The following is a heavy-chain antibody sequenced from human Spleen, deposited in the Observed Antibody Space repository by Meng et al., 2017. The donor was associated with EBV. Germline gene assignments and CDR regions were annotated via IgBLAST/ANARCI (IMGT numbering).Heavy chain of an antibody. J-gene: IGHJ2*01. D-gene: IGHD1-26*01. CDR3: ARGDVGVFPAALGKFDL. V-gene: IGHV4/OR15-8*02. CDR1: GGSFTFSHW. CDR2: IYHSGAT. Sequence: QVKLQESGPGLVKPSGTLSLSCFVSGGSFTFSHWWSWVRQSPGKGLEWIGEIYHSGATNYNPSFESRVSMSLDKSKNQFSLHLDSVTAADTALYFCARGDVGVFPAALGKFDLWGRGTLVTVSS.